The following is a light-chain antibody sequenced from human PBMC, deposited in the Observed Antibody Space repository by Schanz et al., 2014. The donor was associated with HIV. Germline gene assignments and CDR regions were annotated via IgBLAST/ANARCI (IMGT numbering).Light chain of an antibody. CDR1: QSVSSY. CDR3: QQYSSPWT. CDR2: DAS. Sequence: EIVLTQSPGTLSLSPGERATLSCRASQSVSSYLAWYQQKPGQAPRLLIYDASNRTTGIPARFSGSGSGTDFTLTISRLEPEDFAVYYCQQYSSPWTFGQGTKVEIK. V-gene: IGKV3-20*01. J-gene: IGKJ1*01.